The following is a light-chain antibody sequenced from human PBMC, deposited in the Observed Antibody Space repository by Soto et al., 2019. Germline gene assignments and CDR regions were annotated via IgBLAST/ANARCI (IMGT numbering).Light chain of an antibody. J-gene: IGLJ2*01. CDR3: SSYTSSSTLVV. CDR1: SSDIGDYNY. V-gene: IGLV2-14*01. Sequence: QSALTQPASVCGSPGQSITISCTGTSSDIGDYNYVSWYQQHPDRAPKLMISEVSNRPSGVSNRFSGSKSGNTASLTISGLQAEDEADYYCSSYTSSSTLVVFGGGTKLTVL. CDR2: EVS.